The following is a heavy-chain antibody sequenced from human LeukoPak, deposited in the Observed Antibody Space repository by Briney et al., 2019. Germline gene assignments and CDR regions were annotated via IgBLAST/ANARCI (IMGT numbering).Heavy chain of an antibody. V-gene: IGHV3-33*08. Sequence: PGGSLRLSCAASGFTFSNYGIHWVRQAPGKGLEWVAIIWYDGSNKYYTDSVKGRFTISRDNSQNTLYLQMNSLRTEDTAVYYCARVYCSGGSCYVKSYFDYWGQGTLVTVSS. J-gene: IGHJ4*02. CDR2: IWYDGSNK. D-gene: IGHD2-15*01. CDR3: ARVYCSGGSCYVKSYFDY. CDR1: GFTFSNYG.